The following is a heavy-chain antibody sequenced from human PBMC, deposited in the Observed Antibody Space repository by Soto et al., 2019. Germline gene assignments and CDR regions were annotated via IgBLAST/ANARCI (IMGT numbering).Heavy chain of an antibody. CDR2: MYDSGST. CDR3: ARDQPPITGIVVHFDL. V-gene: IGHV4-31*03. D-gene: IGHD1-20*01. CDR1: GVSINSDGYY. J-gene: IGHJ2*01. Sequence: SETLSLTCTVSGVSINSDGYYWSWIRQHPGKGLEWIGYMYDSGSTFYNPSLKSRVTMSIDTSKNQLSLKLSYVTAADTAVYYCARDQPPITGIVVHFDLWGRGTLVTVSS.